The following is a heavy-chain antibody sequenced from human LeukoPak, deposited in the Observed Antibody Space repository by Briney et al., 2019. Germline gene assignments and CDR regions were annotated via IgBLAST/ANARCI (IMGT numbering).Heavy chain of an antibody. D-gene: IGHD1-26*01. Sequence: SETLSLTCAVYGGSFSGYFWTWIRQSPGKGLEWIGEISAGGNSNENPSLKSRVTISVDTSKNQFSLKLSSVTAADTAVYYCARGRWDRSYYFDYWGQGTLVTVSS. CDR2: ISAGGNS. CDR1: GGSFSGYF. V-gene: IGHV4-34*01. CDR3: ARGRWDRSYYFDY. J-gene: IGHJ4*02.